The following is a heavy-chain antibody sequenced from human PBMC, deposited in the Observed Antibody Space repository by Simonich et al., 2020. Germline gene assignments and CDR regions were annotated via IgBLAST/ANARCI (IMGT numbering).Heavy chain of an antibody. D-gene: IGHD1-26*01. CDR1: GYSISSGYY. Sequence: QVQLQESGPGLVKPSETLSLTCAVSGYSISSGYYWGWIRQPPGKGLGWIGSIYHSGSTKDNPALNSRVTKSLDTSKNQFSLKLSSVTAADTAVEYCARLAPGYSGSYPEYFQHWGQGTLVTVSS. V-gene: IGHV4-38-2*01. CDR2: IYHSGST. CDR3: ARLAPGYSGSYPEYFQH. J-gene: IGHJ1*01.